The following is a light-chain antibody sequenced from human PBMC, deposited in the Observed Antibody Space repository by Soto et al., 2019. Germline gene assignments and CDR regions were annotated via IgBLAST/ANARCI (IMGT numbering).Light chain of an antibody. CDR3: HQYQSYSET. CDR2: DAS. V-gene: IGKV1-5*01. CDR1: QSVSTR. J-gene: IGKJ1*01. Sequence: DLHITHSPSTLCATLDHRVTLTRRASQSVSTRLAWYQQKPGKAPKLLIYDASSVQTGVPSRFSGRGSGAEFTLTIRSLQPDHFATFFCHQYQSYSETFGHGTKVDIK.